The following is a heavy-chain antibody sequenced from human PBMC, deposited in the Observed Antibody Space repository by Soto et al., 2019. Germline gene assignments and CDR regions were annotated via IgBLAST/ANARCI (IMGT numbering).Heavy chain of an antibody. CDR3: ARDRRMYYYDSSGSTPLDAFDI. CDR1: GYTFTGYY. CDR2: INPNSGGT. J-gene: IGHJ3*02. V-gene: IGHV1-2*02. D-gene: IGHD3-22*01. Sequence: GASVKVSCKXSGYTFTGYYMHWVRQAPGQGLEWMGWINPNSGGTNYAQKFQGRVTMTRDTSISTAYMELSRLRSDDTAVYYCARDRRMYYYDSSGSTPLDAFDIWGQGTMVTVSS.